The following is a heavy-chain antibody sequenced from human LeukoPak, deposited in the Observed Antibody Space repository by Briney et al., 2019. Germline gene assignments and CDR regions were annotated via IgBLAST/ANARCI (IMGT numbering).Heavy chain of an antibody. J-gene: IGHJ4*02. V-gene: IGHV5-51*01. D-gene: IGHD6-19*01. CDR3: ARQSSGWSTDY. CDR1: GYSFTRYW. Sequence: GESLKISCKGSGYSFTRYWIGWVRQMPGKGLEWIGIIYPDDSDTRYSPSFQGQVTISADKSISTAYLQWSSLKASDTAMYYCARQSSGWSTDYWGQGTLVTVSS. CDR2: IYPDDSDT.